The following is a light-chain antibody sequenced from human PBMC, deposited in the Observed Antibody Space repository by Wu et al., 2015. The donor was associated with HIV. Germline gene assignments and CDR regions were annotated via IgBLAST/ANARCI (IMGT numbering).Light chain of an antibody. CDR3: QQYVALPRT. V-gene: IGKV3-11*01. CDR2: DAS. Sequence: EIVLTQSPATLSLSPGERATLSCRASQSVSSFLAWYRQKPGQAPRLLIYDASNRATGIPARFSGSGSGTDFTLTISSLEPEDFAVYYCQQYVALPRTFGQGTKVEIK. J-gene: IGKJ1*01. CDR1: QSVSSF.